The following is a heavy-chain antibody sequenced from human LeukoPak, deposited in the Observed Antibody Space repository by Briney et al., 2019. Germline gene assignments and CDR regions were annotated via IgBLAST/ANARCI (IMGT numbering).Heavy chain of an antibody. Sequence: SETLSLTCTVSGGSISSYYWSWIRQPPGKGLEWIGYIYYSGSTNYNPSLKSRVTISVDTSKNQFSLKLSSVTAADTAVYYCARVRLNYYDSSGYCFDYWGQGTLVTVSS. CDR2: IYYSGST. J-gene: IGHJ4*02. CDR1: GGSISSYY. D-gene: IGHD3-22*01. CDR3: ARVRLNYYDSSGYCFDY. V-gene: IGHV4-59*01.